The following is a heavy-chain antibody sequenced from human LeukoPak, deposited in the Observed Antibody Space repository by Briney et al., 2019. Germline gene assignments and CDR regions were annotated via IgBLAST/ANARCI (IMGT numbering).Heavy chain of an antibody. Sequence: PSETLSLTCTVSGGSISSYYWSWIRQPPGKGLEWIEYIYYSGSTNYNPSLKSRVTISVDTSKNQFSLKLSSVTAADTAVYYCARIVPAAIPDNWFDPWGQGTLVTVSS. D-gene: IGHD2-2*02. CDR2: IYYSGST. CDR3: ARIVPAAIPDNWFDP. CDR1: GGSISSYY. J-gene: IGHJ5*02. V-gene: IGHV4-59*01.